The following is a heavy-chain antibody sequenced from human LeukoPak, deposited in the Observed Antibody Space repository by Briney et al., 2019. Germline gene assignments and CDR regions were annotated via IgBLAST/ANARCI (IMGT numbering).Heavy chain of an antibody. CDR1: GGSISSYY. D-gene: IGHD3-10*01. J-gene: IGHJ6*04. Sequence: TSETLSLTCTVSGGSISSYYWSWIRQPPGKGLEWIGEINHSGSTNYNPSLKSRVTISVDTSKNQFSLKLSSVTAADTAVYYCARGFLRSGSPTLDVWGKGTTVTVSS. CDR3: ARGFLRSGSPTLDV. CDR2: INHSGST. V-gene: IGHV4-34*01.